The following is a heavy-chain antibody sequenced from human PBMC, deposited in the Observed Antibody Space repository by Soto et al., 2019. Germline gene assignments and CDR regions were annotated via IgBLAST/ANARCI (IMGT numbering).Heavy chain of an antibody. V-gene: IGHV1-69*06. J-gene: IGHJ6*02. Sequence: QVQLVQSGAEVKKPGSSVKVSCKASGGTFSSYAISWVRQAPGQGLEWMGGIIPIFGTANYAQKFQGRVTITADKSTSTAYMELISLRSEDTAVYYCAGTVTTVTYYYYYYGMDVWGQGTTVTVSS. D-gene: IGHD4-4*01. CDR2: IIPIFGTA. CDR1: GGTFSSYA. CDR3: AGTVTTVTYYYYYYGMDV.